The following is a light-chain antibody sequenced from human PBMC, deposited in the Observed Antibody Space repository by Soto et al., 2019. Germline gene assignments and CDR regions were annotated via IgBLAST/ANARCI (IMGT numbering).Light chain of an antibody. CDR1: SSDVGGYNY. CDR2: EVN. CDR3: SSYARNNNRV. Sequence: QPVLTQPPSASGSPGQSVTISCTGTSSDVGGYNYVSWYQQHPGKAPQLMIYEVNKRPSGVPDRFSGSKSGNTASLTVSGLQAEDEADYYCSSYARNNNRVFGGGTKLTVL. V-gene: IGLV2-8*01. J-gene: IGLJ3*02.